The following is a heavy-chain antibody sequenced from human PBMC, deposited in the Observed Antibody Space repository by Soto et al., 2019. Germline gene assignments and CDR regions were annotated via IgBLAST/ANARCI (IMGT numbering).Heavy chain of an antibody. CDR2: IYYSGST. CDR1: GGSISSGDYY. Sequence: PSETRSRTWTVSGGSISSGDYYWSWIRQPPGKGLDWIGYIYYSGSTNYNPSLKSRVTISVDTSKNQFSLKLSSVTAADTAVYYCARVLPYYYDSSGYYLVSDYFDYWGQGTLVTVSS. V-gene: IGHV4-61*08. D-gene: IGHD3-22*01. J-gene: IGHJ4*02. CDR3: ARVLPYYYDSSGYYLVSDYFDY.